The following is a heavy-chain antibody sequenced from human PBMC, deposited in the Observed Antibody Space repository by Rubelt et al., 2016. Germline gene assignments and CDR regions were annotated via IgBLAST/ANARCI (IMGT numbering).Heavy chain of an antibody. CDR1: GGSFSAYY. Sequence: VQLQQWGAGLLKPSETLSLTCAVYGGSFSAYYWMWVRQPPGKGLEWVSAISGSGGSTYYADSVEGRFTNARDKSKNTLYLQMNSLRAEDTAVYYCAKDGVRGVRYFDLWGRGTLVTVSS. J-gene: IGHJ2*01. V-gene: IGHV3-23*01. CDR2: ISGSGGST. CDR3: AKDGVRGVRYFDL. D-gene: IGHD3-10*01.